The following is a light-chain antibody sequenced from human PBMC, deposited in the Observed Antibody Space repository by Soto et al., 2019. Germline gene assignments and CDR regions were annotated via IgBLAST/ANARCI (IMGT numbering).Light chain of an antibody. Sequence: EVVLTQSPVTLSLSPGERVTLSCRASQSFRGLLAWYQQKPGQAPRLLIYDAYNRATGIPPRFSGSGSGTDFTLTISSLEPEDSAVYYCQQRHMWPITFGQGTRLEIE. CDR3: QQRHMWPIT. CDR1: QSFRGL. V-gene: IGKV3-11*01. CDR2: DAY. J-gene: IGKJ5*01.